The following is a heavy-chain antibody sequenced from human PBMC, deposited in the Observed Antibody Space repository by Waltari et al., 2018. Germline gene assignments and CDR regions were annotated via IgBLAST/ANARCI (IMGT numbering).Heavy chain of an antibody. D-gene: IGHD3-3*01. CDR3: ARGVIFGVVGN. Sequence: QVQLQQWGAGLLKPSETLSLTCAVYGGSFSGYSWSWVRQPPGKGLELIGEINHSGSTNYNPSLKRRVTIAVDTSKNQFSLKLSSVTAADTAVYYCARGVIFGVVGNWGQGTLVTVSS. J-gene: IGHJ4*02. CDR2: INHSGST. V-gene: IGHV4-34*01. CDR1: GGSFSGYS.